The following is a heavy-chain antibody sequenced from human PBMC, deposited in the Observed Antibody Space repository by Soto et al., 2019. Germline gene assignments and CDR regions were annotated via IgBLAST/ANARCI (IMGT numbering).Heavy chain of an antibody. D-gene: IGHD3-16*01. Sequence: QVQLVQSGAEVKKPGASVKVSCKASGYTFTSYAMHWVRQAPGQRLEWMGWINAGNGNTKYSQKFQGRVTITRDTPRTQAKRGRGALGFEAQAANSGRGASGGSFVGFDPWARGP. V-gene: IGHV1-3*01. J-gene: IGHJ5*02. CDR2: INAGNGNT. CDR3: RGASGGSFVGFDP. CDR1: GYTFTSYA.